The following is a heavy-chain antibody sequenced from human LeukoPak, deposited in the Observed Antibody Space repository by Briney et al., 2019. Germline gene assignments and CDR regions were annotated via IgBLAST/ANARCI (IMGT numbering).Heavy chain of an antibody. Sequence: GESLRLSCVASGFTFNIYSMNWVRQTPGKGLEWVSYIRSSGTTFYYADSVKGRFTISRDNAKNSLYLQMNSLRAEDTAMYYCASLSAMTTAPPDVWGHGTMVTVSS. J-gene: IGHJ6*02. CDR3: ASLSAMTTAPPDV. CDR1: GFTFNIYS. V-gene: IGHV3-48*04. CDR2: IRSSGTTF. D-gene: IGHD4-11*01.